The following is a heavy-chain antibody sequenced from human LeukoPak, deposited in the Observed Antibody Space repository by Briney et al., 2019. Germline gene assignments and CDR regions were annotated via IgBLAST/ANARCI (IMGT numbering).Heavy chain of an antibody. CDR3: ARDNSPVRGYYYGMDV. CDR2: IYSGGST. J-gene: IGHJ6*02. Sequence: PGGSLRLSCAASGFTVSSNYMSWVRQAPGKGLEWVSVIYSGGSTYYADSVKGRFTISRDNSKNTLYLQMNSLRAEDTAVYYCARDNSPVRGYYYGMDVWGQGTTVTVSS. CDR1: GFTVSSNY. V-gene: IGHV3-53*01. D-gene: IGHD4-23*01.